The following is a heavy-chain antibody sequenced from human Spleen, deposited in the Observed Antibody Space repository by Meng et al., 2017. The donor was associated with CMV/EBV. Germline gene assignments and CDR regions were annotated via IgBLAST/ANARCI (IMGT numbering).Heavy chain of an antibody. CDR3: ARVKRYCTGGSCSSTGYYGMDV. V-gene: IGHV1-2*02. CDR1: GYTFTGYY. J-gene: IGHJ6*02. CDR2: INPNSGGT. D-gene: IGHD2-15*01. Sequence: ASVKVSCKASGYTFTGYYMHWVRQALGQGLEWMGWINPNSGGTNYAQKFQGRVTMTGDTSITTAYMELSRLRSDDMAVYYCARVKRYCTGGSCSSTGYYGMDVWGQGTTVTVSS.